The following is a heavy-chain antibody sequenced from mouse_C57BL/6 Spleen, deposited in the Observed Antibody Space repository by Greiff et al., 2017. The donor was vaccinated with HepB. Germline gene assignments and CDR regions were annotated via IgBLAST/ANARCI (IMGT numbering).Heavy chain of an antibody. CDR1: GFTFSDYG. V-gene: IGHV5-17*01. CDR2: ISSGSSTI. Sequence: EVQLVESGGGLVKPGGSLKLSCAASGFTFSDYGMHWVRQAPEKGLEWVAYISSGSSTIYYADTLKGRFTIARDNAKNTLFLQMTSLRSEDTAMYYCARADDCDEGAMDYWGQGTSVTVSS. CDR3: ARADDCDEGAMDY. J-gene: IGHJ4*01. D-gene: IGHD2-4*01.